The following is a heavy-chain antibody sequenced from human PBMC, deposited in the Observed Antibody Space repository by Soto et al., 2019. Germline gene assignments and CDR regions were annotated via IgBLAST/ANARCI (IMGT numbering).Heavy chain of an antibody. CDR3: AKHGGEPFDY. CDR2: ISYDGSNK. J-gene: IGHJ4*02. V-gene: IGHV3-30*18. Sequence: QVQLVESGGGVVQPGRSLRLSCAASGFTFSSYGMHWVRQAPGKGLEWVAVISYDGSNKYYADSVKGRFTISRDNSKNTLYLQMNSLRAEDTAVYYCAKHGGEPFDYWGQGTLVTVSS. CDR1: GFTFSSYG. D-gene: IGHD3-16*01.